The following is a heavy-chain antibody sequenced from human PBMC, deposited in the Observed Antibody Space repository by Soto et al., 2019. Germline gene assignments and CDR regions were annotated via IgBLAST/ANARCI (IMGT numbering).Heavy chain of an antibody. V-gene: IGHV4-4*02. J-gene: IGHJ5*02. D-gene: IGHD6-19*01. CDR2: IYHSGST. CDR1: GGSISSSNW. CDR3: ARDPVAVADTRVSPPGWFDP. Sequence: QVQLQESGPGLVKPSGTLSLTCAVSGGSISSSNWWSWVRQPPGKGLEWIGEIYHSGSTNYNPSLKSRVTISVDKSKNQFSLKLSSVTAADTAVYYCARDPVAVADTRVSPPGWFDPWGQGTLVTVSS.